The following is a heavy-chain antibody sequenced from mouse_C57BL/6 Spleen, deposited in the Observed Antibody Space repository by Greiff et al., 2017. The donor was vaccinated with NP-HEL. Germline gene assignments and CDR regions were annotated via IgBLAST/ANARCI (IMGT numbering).Heavy chain of an antibody. Sequence: EVQLQQSGPGLVKPSQSLSLTCSVTGYSITSGYYWNWIRQFPGNKLEWMGYISYDGSNNYNPSLKNRISITRDTSKNQFFLKLNSVTTEDTATYYWARGTTGGLYYFDYWGQGTTLTVSS. D-gene: IGHD1-1*01. J-gene: IGHJ2*01. CDR2: ISYDGSN. V-gene: IGHV3-6*01. CDR3: ARGTTGGLYYFDY. CDR1: GYSITSGYY.